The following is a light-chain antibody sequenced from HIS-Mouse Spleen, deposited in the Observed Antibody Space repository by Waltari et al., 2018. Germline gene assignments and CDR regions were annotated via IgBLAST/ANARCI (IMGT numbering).Light chain of an antibody. Sequence: QSALTQPASVSGSPGQSITISCTGTSSDVGSYNLVSWYQQHPGKAPKLMIYGGSKRPSGVSNRFSGSKSGNTASLTISGLQAEDEADYYCCSYAGRVFGGGTKLTVL. CDR2: GGS. CDR1: SSDVGSYNL. J-gene: IGLJ3*02. V-gene: IGLV2-23*01. CDR3: CSYAGRV.